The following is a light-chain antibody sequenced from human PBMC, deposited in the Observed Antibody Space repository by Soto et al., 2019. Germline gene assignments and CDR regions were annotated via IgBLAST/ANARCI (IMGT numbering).Light chain of an antibody. CDR2: GAS. Sequence: EIVLTQSPGTLSLSPGERATLSCRASQSVSSSYLAWYQQKLGQAPRLLIYGASSRATGIPDRFSGSGSGTQFNLTISRLEPEDFAVYYCQQYGSSPLTFGPGTKVDIK. J-gene: IGKJ3*01. CDR1: QSVSSSY. V-gene: IGKV3-20*01. CDR3: QQYGSSPLT.